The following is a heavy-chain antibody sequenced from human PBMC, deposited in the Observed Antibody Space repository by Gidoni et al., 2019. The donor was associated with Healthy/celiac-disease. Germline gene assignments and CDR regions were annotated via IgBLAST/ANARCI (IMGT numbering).Heavy chain of an antibody. CDR2: ISSSSSYI. J-gene: IGHJ3*02. CDR3: ARDRNYAIAARQGANDAFDI. V-gene: IGHV3-21*01. D-gene: IGHD6-6*01. CDR1: RFTFSSYS. Sequence: EVQLVESGGGLVKPGGSLRLSCAASRFTFSSYSMNWVRQAPGKGLEWVSSISSSSSYIYYADSVKGRFTISRDNAKNSLYLQMNSLRAEDTAVYYCARDRNYAIAARQGANDAFDIWGQGTMVTVSS.